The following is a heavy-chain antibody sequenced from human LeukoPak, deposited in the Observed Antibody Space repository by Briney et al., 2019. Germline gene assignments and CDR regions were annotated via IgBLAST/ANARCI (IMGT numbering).Heavy chain of an antibody. CDR1: GFTFSSYG. CDR3: ARGGSYDLDH. J-gene: IGHJ4*02. Sequence: GRSLRLSCAASGFTFSSYGMHGVRQAPGKGLEWVAVISYDGSNKYYADSVKGRFTISRDNSKNTLYLQMNSLRAEDTAVYYCARGGSYDLDHWGQGTLVTVSS. CDR2: ISYDGSNK. D-gene: IGHD1-26*01. V-gene: IGHV3-30*03.